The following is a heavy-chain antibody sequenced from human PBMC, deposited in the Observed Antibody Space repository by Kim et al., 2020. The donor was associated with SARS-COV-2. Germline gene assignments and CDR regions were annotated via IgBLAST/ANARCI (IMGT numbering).Heavy chain of an antibody. J-gene: IGHJ4*02. V-gene: IGHV1-18*01. CDR3: ARAQGSGKGLDY. Sequence: NKAQKLQGRGTMTTDTSTSTAYMELRSLRSDDTAVYYCARAQGSGKGLDYWGQGTLVTVSS. D-gene: IGHD3-10*01.